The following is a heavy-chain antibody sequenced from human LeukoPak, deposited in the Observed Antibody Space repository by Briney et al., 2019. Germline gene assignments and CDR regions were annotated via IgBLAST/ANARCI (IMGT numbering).Heavy chain of an antibody. D-gene: IGHD6-19*01. CDR2: ISSSSSHI. CDR3: ARGTSEYSSGWFDY. J-gene: IGHJ4*02. CDR1: GFTFSSYS. V-gene: IGHV3-21*01. Sequence: GGSLRLSCAASGFTFSSYSMNWVRQAPGKGLEWVSSISSSSSHIYYADSVKGRFTISRDNAKNSLYLQMNSLRAEDTAVYYCARGTSEYSSGWFDYWGQGTLVTVSS.